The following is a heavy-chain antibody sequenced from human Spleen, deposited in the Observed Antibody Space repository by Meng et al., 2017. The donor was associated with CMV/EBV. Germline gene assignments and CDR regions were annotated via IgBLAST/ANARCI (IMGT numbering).Heavy chain of an antibody. CDR1: GGSFSGYY. CDR3: ARSRVDYDSWSGYYTPFNY. J-gene: IGHJ4*02. V-gene: IGHV4-34*01. CDR2: INHSGST. D-gene: IGHD3-3*01. Sequence: SETLSLTCAVYGGSFSGYYWSWIRQPPGKGLEWIGEINHSGSTNYNPSLKSRVTISVDTSKNQFPLKLSSVTAADTAVYYCARSRVDYDSWSGYYTPFNYWGQGTLVTVLL.